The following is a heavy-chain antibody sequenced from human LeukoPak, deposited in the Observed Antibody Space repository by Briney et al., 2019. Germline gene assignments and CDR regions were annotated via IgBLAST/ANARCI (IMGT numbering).Heavy chain of an antibody. V-gene: IGHV1-69-2*01. J-gene: IGHJ4*02. CDR3: ATQYSGSYYEPVGY. CDR2: VDPEDGET. D-gene: IGHD1-26*01. Sequence: ASVKVSCKVSGYTFTDYYMHWVQQAPGKGLEWMGLVDPEDGETIYAEKLQGRVTITADTSTDTAHMELSSLRSEDTAVYYCATQYSGSYYEPVGYWGQGTLVTVSS. CDR1: GYTFTDYY.